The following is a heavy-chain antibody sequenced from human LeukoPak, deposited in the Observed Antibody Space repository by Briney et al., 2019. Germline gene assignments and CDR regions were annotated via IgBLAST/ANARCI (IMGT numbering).Heavy chain of an antibody. CDR1: GFDLNTYE. CDR3: ARGDPHADL. CDR2: ITISGHTK. V-gene: IGHV3-48*03. Sequence: PGGSLRLSCAASGFDLNTYEMNWARQAPGKGLEWIADITISGHTKNYADSVKGRLTISRDNAGPSLSLQMNSLRVEDTGVYYCARGDPHADLWGQGTLVTVSS. J-gene: IGHJ5*02.